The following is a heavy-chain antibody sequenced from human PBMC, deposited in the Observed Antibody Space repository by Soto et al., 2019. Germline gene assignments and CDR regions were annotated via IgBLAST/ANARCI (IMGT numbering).Heavy chain of an antibody. CDR1: GYTFTSYG. Sequence: QVKLVQSGAEVKKPGASVKVSCKASGYTFTSYGISWVRQAPGQGLEWMGWISAYNGNTNYAQKLQGRVTMTTATSTSTAYMELRSLRSDDTAVYYCAREDVTEYQLLYYYGMDVWGQGTTVTVSS. CDR3: AREDVTEYQLLYYYGMDV. V-gene: IGHV1-18*01. D-gene: IGHD2-2*01. J-gene: IGHJ6*02. CDR2: ISAYNGNT.